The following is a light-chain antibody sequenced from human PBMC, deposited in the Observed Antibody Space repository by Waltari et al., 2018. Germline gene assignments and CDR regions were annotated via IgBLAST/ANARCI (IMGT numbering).Light chain of an antibody. CDR1: RGHTRNV. V-gene: IGLV4-69*01. J-gene: IGLJ3*02. CDR3: QTGGHGTWV. Sequence: QLVLTQSPSASASLGASVKLTCTLSRGHTRNVIAAIPQQPEKGPRYLMRVNSDGSHSRGDEIPDRFSGSSSGAERYLTISSLQSEDEADYYCQTGGHGTWVFGGGTKLTVL. CDR2: VNSDGSH.